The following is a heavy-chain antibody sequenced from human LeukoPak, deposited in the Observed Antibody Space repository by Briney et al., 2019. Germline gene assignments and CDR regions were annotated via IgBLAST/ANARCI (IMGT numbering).Heavy chain of an antibody. CDR2: ISGSDGST. Sequence: GGSLRLSCAASGFTFSSYAMSWVRQAPGKGLEWASDISGSDGSTYYADSVKGRFTISRDNSKNTLYLQMNSLRAEDTAVYYCAKSRSIITPYYFDYWGQGTLVTVSS. CDR1: GFTFSSYA. CDR3: AKSRSIITPYYFDY. V-gene: IGHV3-23*01. D-gene: IGHD3-22*01. J-gene: IGHJ4*02.